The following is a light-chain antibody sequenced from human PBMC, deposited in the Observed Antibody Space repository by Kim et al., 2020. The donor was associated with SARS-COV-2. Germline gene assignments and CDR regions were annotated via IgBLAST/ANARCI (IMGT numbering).Light chain of an antibody. CDR1: RSVSNN. V-gene: IGKV3-15*01. CDR3: QQYNDRWT. CDR2: GAS. Sequence: AVSPGEKVTLPCRASRSVSNNLAWYQQKPGQAPKLLIYGASTRATDIPARFSGSGSGTGFTLPISSLQSEDVAVYYCQQYNDRWTFGQGTKVDIK. J-gene: IGKJ1*01.